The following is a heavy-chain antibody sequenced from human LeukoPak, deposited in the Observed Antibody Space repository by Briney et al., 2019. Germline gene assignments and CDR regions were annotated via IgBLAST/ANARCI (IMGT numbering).Heavy chain of an antibody. CDR3: ARSIAVAGTFPGDYYYYYGMDV. V-gene: IGHV1-2*02. CDR1: GYTFTGYY. CDR2: INPNSGGT. Sequence: ASVKVSCKASGYTFTGYYMHWVRQAPGQGLERMGWINPNSGGTNYAQKFQGRVTMTRDTSISTAYMELSRLRSDDTAVYYCARSIAVAGTFPGDYYYYYGMDVWGQGTTVTVSS. J-gene: IGHJ6*02. D-gene: IGHD6-19*01.